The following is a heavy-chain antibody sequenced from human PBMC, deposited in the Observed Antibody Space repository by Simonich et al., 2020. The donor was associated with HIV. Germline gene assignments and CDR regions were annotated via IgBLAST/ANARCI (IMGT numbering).Heavy chain of an antibody. CDR2: ISWNSGSI. V-gene: IGHV3-9*03. CDR1: GFTLDDYA. CDR3: AKDRYSSSSGSFDY. J-gene: IGHJ4*02. Sequence: EVQLVESGGGLVQPGRSLRLSCAASGFTLDDYAMHWVRQAPGKGLGWVSGISWNSGSIGYADSVKGRFTISRDNAKNSLYLQMNSLRAEDMALYYCAKDRYSSSSGSFDYWGQGTLVTVSS. D-gene: IGHD6-6*01.